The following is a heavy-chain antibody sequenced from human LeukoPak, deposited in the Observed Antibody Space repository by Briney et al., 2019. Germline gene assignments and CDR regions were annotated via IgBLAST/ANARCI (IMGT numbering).Heavy chain of an antibody. V-gene: IGHV3-23*01. CDR2: IDGSGAIT. CDR1: GFTFTTYG. D-gene: IGHD2-21*01. J-gene: IGHJ3*02. CDR3: AKSTRAVVVAFDI. Sequence: GGSLRLSCAASGFTFTTYGMNWVREAPGRGLEWVSAIDGSGAITFYADSVKGRFTISRHNSKNTLYLQMNSLRAEDTAIYYCAKSTRAVVVAFDIWGQGTMVTVSS.